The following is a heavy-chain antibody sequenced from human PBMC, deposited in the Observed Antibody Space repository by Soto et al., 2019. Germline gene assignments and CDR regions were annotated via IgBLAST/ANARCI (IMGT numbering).Heavy chain of an antibody. V-gene: IGHV3-66*01. D-gene: IGHD3-9*01. J-gene: IGHJ6*02. CDR2: IYYGGTT. CDR3: ARDYDTSRGDWAYYGIDV. Sequence: EVQLVESGGGLVQPGGSLRISCAASGLTVSTNYMSWVRQAPGKGLVWVSIIYYGGTTYYADSVKGRFTISRDDSKNTLYLQMHNLRAEDTAVYYCARDYDTSRGDWAYYGIDVWGQGTTVTVSS. CDR1: GLTVSTNY.